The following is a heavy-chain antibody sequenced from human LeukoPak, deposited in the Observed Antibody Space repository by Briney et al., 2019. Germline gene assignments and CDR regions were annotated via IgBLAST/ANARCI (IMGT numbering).Heavy chain of an antibody. Sequence: GGSLRLSCAASGFTFSIYEMNWVRQAPGKGLEWVSYISSSRSNTIYYADSVKGRFTISRDDAKNSLYLQMSSLRVEDTAVYYCARDGGSGILDWGQGTLVTVSS. CDR3: ARDGGSGILD. CDR1: GFTFSIYE. CDR2: ISSSRSNTI. D-gene: IGHD3-10*01. V-gene: IGHV3-48*03. J-gene: IGHJ4*02.